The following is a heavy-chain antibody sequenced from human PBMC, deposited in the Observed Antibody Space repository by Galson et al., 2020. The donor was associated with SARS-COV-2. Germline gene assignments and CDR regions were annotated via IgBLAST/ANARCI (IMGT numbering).Heavy chain of an antibody. CDR2: IYTSGST. J-gene: IGHJ5*02. CDR1: GDSISSSTFY. CDR3: AREWELAWFDP. V-gene: IGHV4-61*02. D-gene: IGHD1-26*01. Sequence: SETLSLTCTVSGDSISSSTFYWGWIRQPAGKGLEWIGRIYTSGSTNYNPSLKSRVTISVDTSKNQFSLKLSSVTAADTAVYYCAREWELAWFDPWGQGTLVTVSS.